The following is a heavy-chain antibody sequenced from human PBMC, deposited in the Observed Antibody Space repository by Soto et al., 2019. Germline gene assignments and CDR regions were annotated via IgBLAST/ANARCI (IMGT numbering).Heavy chain of an antibody. V-gene: IGHV2-5*01. Sequence: QITLKESGPTLVNPTQTLTLTCTFSGFSLNTSGVGVGWIRQPPGKALEWLALIYWNDIKRYSPSLESRLTINRDTSENQVVLTMTNMDPVDTGTFYCAHFDSSTWFWNWFAPWGQGTLVTVSS. D-gene: IGHD2-2*01. J-gene: IGHJ5*02. CDR1: GFSLNTSGVG. CDR2: IYWNDIK. CDR3: AHFDSSTWFWNWFAP.